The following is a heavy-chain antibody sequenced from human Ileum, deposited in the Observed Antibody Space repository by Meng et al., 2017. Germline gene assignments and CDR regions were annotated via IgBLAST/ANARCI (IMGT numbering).Heavy chain of an antibody. CDR2: VYYNGNT. Sequence: QVQVQESGPGRGQPSPPLSLTCTFPGGSISSGGFFWSWIRQHPGQGLECIVSVYYNGNTYYNPSLKSRVTISVDTSKNQFSLRLTSVTAADTAMYYCARDRLRQLDFWGQGTLVTVSS. J-gene: IGHJ4*02. D-gene: IGHD5-12*01. V-gene: IGHV4-31*03. CDR1: GGSISSGGFF. CDR3: ARDRLRQLDF.